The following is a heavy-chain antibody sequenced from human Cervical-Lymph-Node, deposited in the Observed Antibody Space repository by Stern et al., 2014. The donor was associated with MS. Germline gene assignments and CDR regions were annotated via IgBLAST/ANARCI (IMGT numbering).Heavy chain of an antibody. CDR2: ISNHFTPT. Sequence: EVQLVESGGGLVKPGGSLRLSCDASGFTFSHYSINWVRQAPGKGLEWISSISNHFTPTYYADSVEGRFTISRDSAKNSVHLHMASLRAEDTAVYYCARARVGDYARSPHLDSWGRGTLVSVSS. CDR1: GFTFSHYS. V-gene: IGHV3-21*02. J-gene: IGHJ4*02. CDR3: ARARVGDYARSPHLDS. D-gene: IGHD4-17*01.